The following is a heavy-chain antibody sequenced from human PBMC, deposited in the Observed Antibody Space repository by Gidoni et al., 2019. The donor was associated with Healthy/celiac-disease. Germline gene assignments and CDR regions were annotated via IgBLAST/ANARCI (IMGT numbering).Heavy chain of an antibody. J-gene: IGHJ5*02. V-gene: IGHV5-51*01. CDR2: SSPDYSDT. D-gene: IGHD6-19*01. CDR1: ECTFTTYW. CDR3: ARLVGAAEQWQTTGDWFDP. Sequence: LQLVKSVAEESQPGEYLKISCNVSECTFTTYWIGWVRPMPGKDLEWMGISSPDYSDTRYSPACQRQVTISADKSISTAYLQWSSLKASDTAMYYCARLVGAAEQWQTTGDWFDPWGQGTLVTVSS.